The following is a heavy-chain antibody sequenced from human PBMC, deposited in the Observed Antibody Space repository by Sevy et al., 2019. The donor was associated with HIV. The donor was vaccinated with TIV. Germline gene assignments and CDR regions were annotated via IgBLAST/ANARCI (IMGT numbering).Heavy chain of an antibody. CDR1: GGSMNIYY. CDR2: IYYRGST. D-gene: IGHD1-20*01. Sequence: SETLSLTCTVSGGSMNIYYWSWIRQPPGKGREWIGYIYYRGSTNYNPSLKSRVTISVDTSKNQFSLKLRSVTAADTAVYYCARVGFNWNDVDYWGQGTLVTVSS. V-gene: IGHV4-59*01. J-gene: IGHJ4*02. CDR3: ARVGFNWNDVDY.